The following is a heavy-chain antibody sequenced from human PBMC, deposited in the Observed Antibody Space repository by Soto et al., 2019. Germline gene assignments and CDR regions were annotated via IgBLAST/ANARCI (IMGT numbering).Heavy chain of an antibody. CDR1: GFKFSDYW. V-gene: IGHV3-7*03. J-gene: IGHJ4*02. Sequence: HPGGSLRLSCAASGFKFSDYWMSWVRQAPGKGLEWVGNIKHDTSEAHYADSVKGRFTITRDNIKNFLFLQMNGLRSDDTASYYCARDGLLFSGPYRPSRIDYWGLGTLVTVSS. D-gene: IGHD3-16*02. CDR3: ARDGLLFSGPYRPSRIDY. CDR2: IKHDTSEA.